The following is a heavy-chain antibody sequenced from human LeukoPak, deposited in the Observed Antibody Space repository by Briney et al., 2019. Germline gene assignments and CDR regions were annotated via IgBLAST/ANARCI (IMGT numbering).Heavy chain of an antibody. D-gene: IGHD3-10*01. CDR2: ISYDGSNK. CDR3: AKDSVVRGLHDYTDV. Sequence: GGSLRLSCGASGFTFSSYGMHWVRQAPGKGLEWVAVISYDGSNKYYADSVKGRFTISRDNSKNTLYLQMNSLRAEDTAVYYCAKDSVVRGLHDYTDVWGKGTTVTVSS. CDR1: GFTFSSYG. J-gene: IGHJ6*03. V-gene: IGHV3-30*18.